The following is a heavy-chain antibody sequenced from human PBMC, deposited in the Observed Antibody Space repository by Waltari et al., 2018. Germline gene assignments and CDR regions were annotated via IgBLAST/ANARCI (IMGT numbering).Heavy chain of an antibody. CDR2: ISSSSSYR. CDR1: GFTFSSYS. V-gene: IGHV3-21*01. J-gene: IGHJ6*03. D-gene: IGHD6-13*01. CDR3: ARDARLSRAAAAPGYMDV. Sequence: EVQLVESGGGLVKPGGSLRLSCAASGFTFSSYSMNWVRQAPGKGLEWVSSISSSSSYRYYADSVKGRFTISRDNAKNSLYLQMNSLRAEDTAVYYCARDARLSRAAAAPGYMDVWGKGTTVTVSS.